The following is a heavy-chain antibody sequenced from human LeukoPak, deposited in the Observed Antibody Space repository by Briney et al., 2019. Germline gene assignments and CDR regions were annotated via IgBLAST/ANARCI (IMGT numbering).Heavy chain of an antibody. J-gene: IGHJ4*02. CDR2: IRYDGSNK. CDR1: RFTFSSYG. D-gene: IGHD3-10*01. CDR3: AKDLPTRYGSGSYPFDY. Sequence: GGSLRLSCAASRFTFSSYGMHWVRQAPGKGLEWVAFIRYDGSNKYYADSVRGRFTISRDNSKNTLYLQMNSLRAEDTAVYYCAKDLPTRYGSGSYPFDYWGQGTLVTVSS. V-gene: IGHV3-30*02.